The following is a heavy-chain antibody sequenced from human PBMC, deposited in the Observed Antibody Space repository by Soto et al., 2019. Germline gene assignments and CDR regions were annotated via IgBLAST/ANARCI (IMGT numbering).Heavy chain of an antibody. CDR2: IDPSDSYT. D-gene: IGHD3-10*01. CDR1: GYSFTSYW. V-gene: IGHV5-10-1*01. CDR3: ARLRVGFEELCTY. Sequence: EVQLVQSGAEVKKPGESLRISCKGSGYSFTSYWISWVRQMPGKGLEWMGRIDPSDSYTNYSPSFQGHVTISADKSISTAYRQWSSLKASYTAMYDCARLRVGFEELCTYWGQGTLVTVSS. J-gene: IGHJ4*02.